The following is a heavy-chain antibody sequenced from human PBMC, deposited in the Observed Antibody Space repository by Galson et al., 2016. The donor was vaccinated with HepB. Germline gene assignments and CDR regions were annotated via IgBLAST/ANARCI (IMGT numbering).Heavy chain of an antibody. CDR1: GDSISSGGHY. CDR3: ARGLGWNDPYFDY. CDR2: IYYSGST. J-gene: IGHJ4*02. Sequence: TLSLTCTVSGDSISSGGHYWSWIRQPPGKGLEWIGLIYYSGSTYYNPSLKSRVTISIDRSKNQFSLKVTSVNAADTAVYYCARGLGWNDPYFDYWGQGNLVTVSS. V-gene: IGHV4-31*03. D-gene: IGHD1-1*01.